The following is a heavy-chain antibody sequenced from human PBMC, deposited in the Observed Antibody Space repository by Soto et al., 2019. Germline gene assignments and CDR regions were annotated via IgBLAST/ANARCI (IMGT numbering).Heavy chain of an antibody. CDR2: MNPNSGNT. J-gene: IGHJ5*02. D-gene: IGHD3-22*01. Sequence: ASVKVSCKASGYTFTSYDINWVRQATGQGLEWMGWMNPNSGNTGYAQKFQGRVTMTRNTSISTAYMELSSLRSEDTAVYYCAGVSGYYGNWFDPWGQRTLVTVSS. V-gene: IGHV1-8*01. CDR1: GYTFTSYD. CDR3: AGVSGYYGNWFDP.